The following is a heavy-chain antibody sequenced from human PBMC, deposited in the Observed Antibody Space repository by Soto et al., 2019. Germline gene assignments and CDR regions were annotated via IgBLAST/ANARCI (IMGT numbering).Heavy chain of an antibody. CDR3: ARVVGVIAYNWFDP. Sequence: QVQLVQSGAEVKKPGASVKVSCKASGYTFTSYDINWVRQATGQGPEWMGWMNPNSGNTGYAQKFQGRVTMTRNTSISTAYMELSSLGSEDTAVYYCARVVGVIAYNWFDPWGQGTLVTVSS. CDR2: MNPNSGNT. V-gene: IGHV1-8*01. J-gene: IGHJ5*02. CDR1: GYTFTSYD. D-gene: IGHD3-22*01.